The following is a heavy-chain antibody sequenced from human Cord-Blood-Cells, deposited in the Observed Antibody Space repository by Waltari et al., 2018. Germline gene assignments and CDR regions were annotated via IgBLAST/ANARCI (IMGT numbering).Heavy chain of an antibody. V-gene: IGHV4-39*07. CDR3: ATNSGYDAFDI. D-gene: IGHD5-12*01. CDR1: GGSIRSSSYY. Sequence: QQQLQESGPGLVKPSETLSLPCTVPGGSIRSSSYYWGWLRQPPGKGLEWIGVIYYSWSTYYNPSLKSRVTISVDTSKNQFSLKLSSVTAADTAVYYCATNSGYDAFDIWGQGTMVTVSS. J-gene: IGHJ3*02. CDR2: IYYSWST.